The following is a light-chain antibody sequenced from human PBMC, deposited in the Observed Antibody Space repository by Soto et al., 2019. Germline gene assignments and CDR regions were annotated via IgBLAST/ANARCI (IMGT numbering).Light chain of an antibody. Sequence: QSALTQPASVSGSPGQSITISCTGTGSDVGGYDYVSWYQHHPGKAPKVMIYEVTNRPSGVSNRFSGPKSGNTASLTLSGLLAEDEADYYCSSYTSSSTYVFGTGTKVTVL. CDR2: EVT. V-gene: IGLV2-14*01. CDR1: GSDVGGYDY. CDR3: SSYTSSSTYV. J-gene: IGLJ1*01.